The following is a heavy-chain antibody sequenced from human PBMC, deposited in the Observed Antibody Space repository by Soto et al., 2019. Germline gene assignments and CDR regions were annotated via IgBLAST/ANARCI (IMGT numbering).Heavy chain of an antibody. V-gene: IGHV4-59*01. J-gene: IGHJ5*02. CDR1: GGSISSYY. D-gene: IGHD4-17*01. Sequence: SETLSLTCTVSGGSISSYYWSWIRQPPGKGLEWIGYIYYSGSTNYNPSLKSRVTMTTDTSTSTAYMELRSLRSDDTAVYYCARVRSDYTDYSYNWFDPWGQGTLVTVSS. CDR3: ARVRSDYTDYSYNWFDP. CDR2: IYYSGST.